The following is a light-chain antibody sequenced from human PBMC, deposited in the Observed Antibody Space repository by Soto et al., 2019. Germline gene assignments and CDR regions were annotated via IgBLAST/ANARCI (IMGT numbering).Light chain of an antibody. CDR3: QQSHSTPLT. CDR2: SAS. CDR1: QSITTY. Sequence: DIQMTQSPSSLSASVGDRVTITCRASQSITTYLNWYQHKPGKAPKLLMYSASRLQSGVSSRFSGGGSGTDFTLTISSLQPDDFATYYCQQSHSTPLTFGQGTKVDIK. V-gene: IGKV1-39*01. J-gene: IGKJ1*01.